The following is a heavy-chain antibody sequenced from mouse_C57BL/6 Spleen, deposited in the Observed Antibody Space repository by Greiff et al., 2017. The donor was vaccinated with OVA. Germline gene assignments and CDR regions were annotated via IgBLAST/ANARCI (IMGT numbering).Heavy chain of an antibody. CDR3: AKQTTVVAPYAMDY. J-gene: IGHJ4*01. D-gene: IGHD1-1*01. CDR1: GFSLTSYG. V-gene: IGHV2-5*01. CDR2: IWRGGST. Sequence: VQLQQSGPGLVQPSQSLSITCTVSGFSLTSYGVHWVRQSPGKGLEWLGVIWRGGSTDYNAAFMSRLSITKDNSKSQVFFKMNSLQADDTAIYYCAKQTTVVAPYAMDYWGQGTSVTVSS.